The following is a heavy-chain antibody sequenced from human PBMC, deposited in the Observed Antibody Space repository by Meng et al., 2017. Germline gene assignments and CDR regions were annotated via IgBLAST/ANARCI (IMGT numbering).Heavy chain of an antibody. CDR2: INHSGST. V-gene: IGHV4-34*01. J-gene: IGHJ4*02. Sequence: SETLSLTCAVYGGSFSGYYWSWIRQPPGKGLEWTGEINHSGSTNYNPSLKSRVTISVDPSKNQFSLKLSSVAAADTAVYYCAEGYSYGLFDYWGQGTLVTVSS. D-gene: IGHD5-18*01. CDR1: GGSFSGYY. CDR3: AEGYSYGLFDY.